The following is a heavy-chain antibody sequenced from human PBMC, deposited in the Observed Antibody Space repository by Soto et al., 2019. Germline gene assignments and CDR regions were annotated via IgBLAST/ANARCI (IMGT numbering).Heavy chain of an antibody. D-gene: IGHD1-20*01. Sequence: SETLSLTCAVYGGSFSGYYWSWIRQPPGKGLEWIGEINHSGSTNYNPSLKSRVTISVDTSKNQFSLKLSSVTAADTAVYYCARGPDTPIYNRNYNWFDPWGQGTLVTVSS. V-gene: IGHV4-34*01. CDR3: ARGPDTPIYNRNYNWFDP. J-gene: IGHJ5*02. CDR1: GGSFSGYY. CDR2: INHSGST.